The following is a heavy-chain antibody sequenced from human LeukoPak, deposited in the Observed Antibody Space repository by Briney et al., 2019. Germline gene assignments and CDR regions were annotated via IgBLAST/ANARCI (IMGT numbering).Heavy chain of an antibody. J-gene: IGHJ6*03. CDR1: GGSISSGSYY. CDR3: AREPDVVSGWKPNYYYYYYMDV. CDR2: IYTTGST. D-gene: IGHD6-19*01. V-gene: IGHV4-61*02. Sequence: PSQTLSLTCTVSGGSISSGSYYWSWIRQPAGKGLEWIGRIYTTGSTNYNPSLKSRLTISVDTSKNQFSLKLSSVTAADTAVYYCAREPDVVSGWKPNYYYYYYMDVWGKGTTVTVSS.